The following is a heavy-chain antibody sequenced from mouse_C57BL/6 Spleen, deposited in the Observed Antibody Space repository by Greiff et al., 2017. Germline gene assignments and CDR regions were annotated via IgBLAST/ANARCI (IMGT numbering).Heavy chain of an antibody. Sequence: EVQGVESGGGLVKPGGSLKLSCAASGFTFSSYAMSWVRQTPEKRLEWVATISDGGSYTYYPDNVKGRFTISRDNAKNNLYLQMSHLKSEDTAMYYCERLYYSPYYYAMDYWGQGTSVTVSS. CDR1: GFTFSSYA. V-gene: IGHV5-4*01. CDR3: ERLYYSPYYYAMDY. CDR2: ISDGGSYT. D-gene: IGHD2-12*01. J-gene: IGHJ4*01.